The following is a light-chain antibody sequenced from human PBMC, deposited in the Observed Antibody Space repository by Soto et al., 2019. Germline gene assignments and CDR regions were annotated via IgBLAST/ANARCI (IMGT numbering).Light chain of an antibody. V-gene: IGKV3-20*01. Sequence: EIVLTQSPNTLSLSPGERATLSCRASQSVSSGYLVWYQQKPGQAPRLLIYGASNRATGIPDRFSGSGSGTDCTLTISRLEPEDFAVYYCQHYGNSPPSVTFGPGTKVDIK. CDR2: GAS. CDR3: QHYGNSPPSVT. J-gene: IGKJ3*01. CDR1: QSVSSGY.